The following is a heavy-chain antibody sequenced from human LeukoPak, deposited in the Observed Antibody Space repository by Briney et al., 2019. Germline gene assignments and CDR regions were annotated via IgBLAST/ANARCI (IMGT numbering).Heavy chain of an antibody. J-gene: IGHJ4*02. CDR3: EKAYSSSWYAFDY. Sequence: GGSLRLSCAASGFTFSSYGMHWVRQAPGKGLEWVAVISYDGSNKYYADSVKGRFTISRDNSKITLYLQMNSLRAEDTAVYYCEKAYSSSWYAFDYWGQGTLVTVSS. V-gene: IGHV3-30*18. CDR1: GFTFSSYG. D-gene: IGHD6-13*01. CDR2: ISYDGSNK.